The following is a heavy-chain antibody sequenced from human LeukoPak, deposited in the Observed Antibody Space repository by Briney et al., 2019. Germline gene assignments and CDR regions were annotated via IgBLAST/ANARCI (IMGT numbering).Heavy chain of an antibody. CDR3: ARANYDFWSGYFSQAYYFDY. Sequence: PGGSLRLSCAASGFTFSSYSMNWVRQAPGKGLEWVSYISSSSSTIYYADSVKGRFTISRDNAKNSLYLQMNSLRAEDTAVYYCARANYDFWSGYFSQAYYFDYWGQGTLVTVSS. CDR1: GFTFSSYS. J-gene: IGHJ4*02. CDR2: ISSSSSTI. D-gene: IGHD3-3*01. V-gene: IGHV3-48*01.